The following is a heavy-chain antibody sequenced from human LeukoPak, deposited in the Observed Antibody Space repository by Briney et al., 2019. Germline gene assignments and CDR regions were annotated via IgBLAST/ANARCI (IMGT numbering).Heavy chain of an antibody. J-gene: IGHJ4*02. CDR3: AKESIGSGWVWAY. D-gene: IGHD6-19*01. CDR2: ISGSGGST. CDR1: GFTFSSYA. V-gene: IGHV3-23*01. Sequence: SGGSLRLSCAASGFTFSSYAMSWVCQAPGKGLEWVSAISGSGGSTYYADSVKGRFTISRDNSKNTLYLQMNSLRAEDTAVYYCAKESIGSGWVWAYWGQGTLVTVSS.